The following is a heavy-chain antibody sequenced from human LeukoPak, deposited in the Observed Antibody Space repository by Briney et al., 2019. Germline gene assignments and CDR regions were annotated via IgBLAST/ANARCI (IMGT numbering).Heavy chain of an antibody. J-gene: IGHJ4*02. D-gene: IGHD6-13*01. CDR3: ARGVSPLNYYFDY. Sequence: SGGSLRLSCAASGFTLSSYWMYWVRQAPGKGLVWVSLVSLDGSTTTYADSVKGRFTISRDNAKNTLFLQMNSLRAEDTAVYYCARGVSPLNYYFDYWGQGTLVTVSS. V-gene: IGHV3-74*01. CDR2: VSLDGSTT. CDR1: GFTLSSYW.